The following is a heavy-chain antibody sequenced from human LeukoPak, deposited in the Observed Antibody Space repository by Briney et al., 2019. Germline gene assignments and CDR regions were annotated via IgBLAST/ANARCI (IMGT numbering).Heavy chain of an antibody. Sequence: PSETLSLTCAVYGGSFSRYYWSWIRQSPGKGLEWIAEIDHRGDTNYNPSVKSRVTISVDTSKNQFSLKVRSLSAADTAVYYCARGATISETGYFDFWGQGTPLTVSS. CDR3: ARGATISETGYFDF. CDR2: IDHRGDT. D-gene: IGHD5-24*01. V-gene: IGHV4-34*01. CDR1: GGSFSRYY. J-gene: IGHJ4*03.